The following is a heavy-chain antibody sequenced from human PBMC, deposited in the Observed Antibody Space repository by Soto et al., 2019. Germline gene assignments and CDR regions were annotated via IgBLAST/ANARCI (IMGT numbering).Heavy chain of an antibody. CDR3: ARELHGGSYGMDV. Sequence: PGGSLRLSFAASGFTFSNCDMHWVRQVTGKGLEWVSGITTTGDTYYPGSVKGRFTISREKAKNSLYLQMNSLSAGDTAVYYCARELHGGSYGMDVWGQGTTVTVSS. D-gene: IGHD2-21*01. CDR1: GFTFSNCD. J-gene: IGHJ6*02. V-gene: IGHV3-13*01. CDR2: ITTTGDT.